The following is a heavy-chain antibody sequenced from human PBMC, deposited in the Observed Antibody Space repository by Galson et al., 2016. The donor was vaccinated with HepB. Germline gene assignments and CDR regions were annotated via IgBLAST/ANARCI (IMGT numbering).Heavy chain of an antibody. Sequence: ETLSLTCTVSGDSISSNSYYWGWIRQPPGKGLEWIGSVYYSVSSYYNPSPESRVTIFIDTSKNQFSLKLTSVTAADTAVYYCARPYSGSNLGGFDNWGRGILVTVSS. V-gene: IGHV4-39*01. J-gene: IGHJ4*02. D-gene: IGHD1-26*01. CDR3: ARPYSGSNLGGFDN. CDR2: VYYSVSS. CDR1: GDSISSNSYY.